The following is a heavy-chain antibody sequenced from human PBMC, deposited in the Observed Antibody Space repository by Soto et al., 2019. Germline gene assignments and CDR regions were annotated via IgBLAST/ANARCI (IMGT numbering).Heavy chain of an antibody. V-gene: IGHV5-51*01. D-gene: IGHD3-10*01. J-gene: IGHJ6*02. CDR2: IYPGDSDT. Sequence: AGESLKISCKGSGYSFTSYWIGWVRQMPGKGLEWMGIIYPGDSDTRYSPSFQGQVTISADKSISTAYLQWSSLKASDTAMYYCARLEVVRGVITGSYGMDVWGQGTTVTVSS. CDR3: ARLEVVRGVITGSYGMDV. CDR1: GYSFTSYW.